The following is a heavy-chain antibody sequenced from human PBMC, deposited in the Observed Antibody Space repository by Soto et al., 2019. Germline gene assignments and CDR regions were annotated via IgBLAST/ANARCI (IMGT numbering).Heavy chain of an antibody. CDR3: AHKPLTTTGAFDP. Sequence: QITLKESGPALVKPTQTLTLTCTLSGFSLTRGVGVAWIRQPPGKALEWLALIYWDDDKRYSSSLKSRVTITKDTSKNQVVLIMTNMDPVDTATYYCAHKPLTTTGAFDPWGQGTLVTVSS. V-gene: IGHV2-5*02. D-gene: IGHD4-17*01. CDR1: GFSLTRGVG. J-gene: IGHJ5*02. CDR2: IYWDDDK.